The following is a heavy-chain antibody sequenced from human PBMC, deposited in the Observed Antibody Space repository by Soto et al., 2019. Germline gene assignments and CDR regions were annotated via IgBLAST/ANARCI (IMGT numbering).Heavy chain of an antibody. CDR1: GYTFTGYY. CDR2: INPNSGGT. V-gene: IGHV1-2*04. Sequence: SVNVSSKASGYTFTGYYMHWVRQAPGQGLEWMGWINPNSGGTNYAQKFQGWVTMTRDTSISTAYMELSRLRSDDTAVYYCAREVASVVVAAINAFYIWGQRTMVTVSS. CDR3: AREVASVVVAAINAFYI. J-gene: IGHJ3*02. D-gene: IGHD2-15*01.